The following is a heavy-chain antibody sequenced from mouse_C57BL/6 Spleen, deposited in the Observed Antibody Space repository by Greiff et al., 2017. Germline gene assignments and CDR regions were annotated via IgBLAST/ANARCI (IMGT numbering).Heavy chain of an antibody. Sequence: QVQLQQPGAELVKPGASVKMSCKASGYTFTSYWITWVKQRPGQGLEWIGDIYPGSGSTNYNEKFKSKATLTVDTSSSTAYMQLSSLTSADTAVYYCARRNSTHFDYWGQGTTLTVSS. CDR1: GYTFTSYW. J-gene: IGHJ2*01. V-gene: IGHV1-55*01. CDR3: ARRNSTHFDY. CDR2: IYPGSGST. D-gene: IGHD2-5*01.